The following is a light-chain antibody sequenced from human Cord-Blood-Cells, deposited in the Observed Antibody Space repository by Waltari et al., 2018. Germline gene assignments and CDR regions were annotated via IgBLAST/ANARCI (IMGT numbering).Light chain of an antibody. Sequence: EIVMTQSPATLSVSPGERATLSCRASQSVSSNLAWYQQKPGQAPRLLIYGASTRATGIPARFSGSGSGKEFTLTISSLQSEDFAVYCWQQYNNWPFTFGPGTRVDIK. J-gene: IGKJ3*01. V-gene: IGKV3-15*01. CDR1: QSVSSN. CDR3: QQYNNWPFT. CDR2: GAS.